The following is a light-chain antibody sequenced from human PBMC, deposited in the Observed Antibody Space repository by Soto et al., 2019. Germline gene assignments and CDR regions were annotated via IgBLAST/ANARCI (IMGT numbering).Light chain of an antibody. Sequence: QSALTQPASVSGSPGQSITISCTGTSSDVGGYNYVSWYQQHPGKAPKLMIYEVSNRPSGVSNRFSASKSGNTPSLTISGPQAEDEADYYCSSYTSSSIDYVFGTGTKLTVL. V-gene: IGLV2-14*01. CDR1: SSDVGGYNY. CDR2: EVS. CDR3: SSYTSSSIDYV. J-gene: IGLJ1*01.